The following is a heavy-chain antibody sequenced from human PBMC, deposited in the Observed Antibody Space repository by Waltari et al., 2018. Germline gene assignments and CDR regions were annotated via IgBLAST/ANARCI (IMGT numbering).Heavy chain of an antibody. CDR2: IIPILGIA. Sequence: QVQLVQSGAEVKKPGSSVKVSCKASGGTFSSYAISWVRQAPGQGLEWMGGIIPILGIANYAQKCQGRVTITADESTSTADMELSSLRSEDTAVYYCATAGYCSGGSCYNYYYYMDVWGKGTTVTVSS. CDR1: GGTFSSYA. J-gene: IGHJ6*03. V-gene: IGHV1-69*04. CDR3: ATAGYCSGGSCYNYYYYMDV. D-gene: IGHD2-15*01.